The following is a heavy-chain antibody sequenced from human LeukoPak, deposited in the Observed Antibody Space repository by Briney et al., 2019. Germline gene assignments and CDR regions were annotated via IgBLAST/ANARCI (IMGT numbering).Heavy chain of an antibody. J-gene: IGHJ4*02. CDR1: GGSMSSYY. CDR2: IYYSGST. CDR3: ARDLGDGYNWAY. V-gene: IGHV4-59*01. D-gene: IGHD5-24*01. Sequence: SETLSLTCTVSGGSMSSYYWSWIRQPPGKGLEWIGYIYYSGSTKYNPSLKSRVTILVDTSKNQFSLKLSSVTDADTAVYYCARDLGDGYNWAYWGQGTLVTVSS.